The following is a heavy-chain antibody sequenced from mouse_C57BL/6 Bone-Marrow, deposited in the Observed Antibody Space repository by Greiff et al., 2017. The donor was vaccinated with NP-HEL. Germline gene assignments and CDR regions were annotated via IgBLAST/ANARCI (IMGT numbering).Heavy chain of an antibody. Sequence: EVQLVESGGGLVKPGGSLKLSCAASGFTFSSYAMSWVRQTPVKRLEWVATISDGGSYTYYPATVTGRFPISRDNAKNNLYLQMSHLKSEDTAMYYCARDTTGWYFDVGGTGTTVTVSS. J-gene: IGHJ1*03. V-gene: IGHV5-4*01. CDR2: ISDGGSYT. CDR3: ARDTTGWYFDV. D-gene: IGHD1-1*01. CDR1: GFTFSSYA.